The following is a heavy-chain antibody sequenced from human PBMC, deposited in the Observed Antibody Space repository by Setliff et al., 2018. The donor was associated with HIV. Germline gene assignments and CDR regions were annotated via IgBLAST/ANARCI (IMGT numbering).Heavy chain of an antibody. CDR3: ARDRREMTTVTTGVFDI. D-gene: IGHD4-17*01. CDR2: INPNSGGT. Sequence: GASVKVSCKASGYTFSGYYLLWVRQAPGQGLEWMGWINPNSGGTNFAEKFQGRVTMTRDTSIGTVYMELTRLKSDDTAVYYCARDRREMTTVTTGVFDIWGQGTMVTVSS. V-gene: IGHV1-2*02. J-gene: IGHJ3*02. CDR1: GYTFSGYY.